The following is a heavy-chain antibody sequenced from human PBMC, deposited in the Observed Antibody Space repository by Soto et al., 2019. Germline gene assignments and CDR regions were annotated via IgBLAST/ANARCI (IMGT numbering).Heavy chain of an antibody. V-gene: IGHV3-74*01. J-gene: IGHJ5*01. CDR3: ARGALSGEWEKAAFDS. Sequence: RGSCAASVFSLSRYWMYWFRHVAGKRLVSVSRINSDGHSKISADNVKGRFTISRDNARNTLYLQMNSLRGEDAAVYYCARGALSGEWEKAAFDSWGQGTPVTVSS. CDR1: VFSLSRYW. CDR2: INSDGHSK. D-gene: IGHD7-27*01.